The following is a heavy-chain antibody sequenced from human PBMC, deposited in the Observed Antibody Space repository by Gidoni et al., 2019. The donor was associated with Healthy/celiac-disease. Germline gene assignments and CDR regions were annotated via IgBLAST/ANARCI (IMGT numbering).Heavy chain of an antibody. CDR3: ARDPCSGGSCYSIGYYGMDV. Sequence: QVQLVESGGGLVQPGGSLRLSCAASGFTFSDYYMSWIRQAPGKGLEWVSYISSSGSTIYYADSVKGRFTISRDNAKNSLYLQMNSLRAEDTAVYYCARDPCSGGSCYSIGYYGMDVWGQGTTVTVSS. CDR2: ISSSGSTI. D-gene: IGHD2-15*01. V-gene: IGHV3-11*01. J-gene: IGHJ6*02. CDR1: GFTFSDYY.